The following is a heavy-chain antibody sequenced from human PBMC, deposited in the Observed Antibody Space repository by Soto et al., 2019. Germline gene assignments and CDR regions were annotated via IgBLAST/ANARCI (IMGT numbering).Heavy chain of an antibody. J-gene: IGHJ6*02. CDR1: GFTFSSYC. D-gene: IGHD1-26*01. Sequence: ELQLVESGGGLVQPGGSLRLSCAASGFTFSSYCMHWVRQATGKGLVWVSRINSDGSSTSYADSVKGRFTISRDNAKNTLYLQMNSLRAEETAVYYCARDDSGSYYWLSYGMDVWGQGTTVTVS. V-gene: IGHV3-74*01. CDR2: INSDGSST. CDR3: ARDDSGSYYWLSYGMDV.